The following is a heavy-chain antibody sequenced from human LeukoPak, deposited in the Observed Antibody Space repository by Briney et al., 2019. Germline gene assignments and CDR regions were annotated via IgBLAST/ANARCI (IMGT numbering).Heavy chain of an antibody. CDR2: MYPGDSDT. Sequence: GESLQISCKGSGYTFTNYWIGWVRQMPGKGLEWMGIMYPGDSDTRYSPSFQGQVTISADKSISTAYLQWSSLKASDTAMYYCARGDYGDFRVFYTLFDYWGQGTLVTVSS. J-gene: IGHJ4*02. V-gene: IGHV5-51*01. D-gene: IGHD4-17*01. CDR1: GYTFTNYW. CDR3: ARGDYGDFRVFYTLFDY.